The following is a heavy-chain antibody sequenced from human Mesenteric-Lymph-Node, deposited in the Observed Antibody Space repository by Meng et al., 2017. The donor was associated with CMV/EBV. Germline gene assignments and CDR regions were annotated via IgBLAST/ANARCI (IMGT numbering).Heavy chain of an antibody. CDR3: ARDSDADDWFDP. Sequence: SQTLSLTCAISGDSVSRHSAAWNWIRQSPSRGLEWLGRTYYRSKWHNDYAASVKSRITINPDTSKNQFSLQLNSVTPADTAVYYFARDSDADDWFDPWGQGTLVTVSS. CDR2: TYYRSKWHN. D-gene: IGHD3-10*01. CDR1: GDSVSRHSAA. V-gene: IGHV6-1*01. J-gene: IGHJ5*02.